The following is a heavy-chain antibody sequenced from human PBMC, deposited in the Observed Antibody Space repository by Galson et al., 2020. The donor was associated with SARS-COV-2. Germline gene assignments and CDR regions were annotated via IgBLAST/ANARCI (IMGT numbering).Heavy chain of an antibody. V-gene: IGHV3-43D*03. D-gene: IGHD3-10*01. CDR2: IIWDGDSP. CDR3: AKDIRLYGSGSYYNALDD. J-gene: IGHJ4*02. CDR1: GFTFDDYA. Sequence: GGSLRLSCAASGFTFDDYAMHWARQVPGKGLEWAPLIIWDGDSPYYADSVKGRFTTSRDNSKNSLYLQMSSLRAEDTALYYCAKDIRLYGSGSYYNALDDWGQGTLVTVSS.